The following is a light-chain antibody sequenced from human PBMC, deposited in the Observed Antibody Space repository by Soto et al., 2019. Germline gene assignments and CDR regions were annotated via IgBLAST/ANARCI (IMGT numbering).Light chain of an antibody. Sequence: DIQMTQSPSPLSASLGERVTITFRASQSINSWLAWYQQKPGKVPKLLIYKASSLESGVPSRFSGSGSGTEFTLTISSLQPDDFATYYCQQYSSYSTFGQGTKVDIK. J-gene: IGKJ1*01. CDR1: QSINSW. V-gene: IGKV1-5*03. CDR2: KAS. CDR3: QQYSSYST.